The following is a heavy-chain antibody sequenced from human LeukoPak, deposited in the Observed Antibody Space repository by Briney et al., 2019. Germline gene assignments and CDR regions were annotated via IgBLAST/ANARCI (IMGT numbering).Heavy chain of an antibody. CDR3: ARAFADSYCGGDCYLEFYYYYMDV. CDR1: GFTFSSYG. Sequence: AGGSLRLSCAASGFTFSSYGMSWVRQAPGKGLEWVSAISGSGGSTYYADSVKGRFTISRDNAKNSLYLQMNSLRAEDTAVYYCARAFADSYCGGDCYLEFYYYYMDVWGKGTTVTISS. D-gene: IGHD2-21*02. CDR2: ISGSGGST. J-gene: IGHJ6*03. V-gene: IGHV3-23*01.